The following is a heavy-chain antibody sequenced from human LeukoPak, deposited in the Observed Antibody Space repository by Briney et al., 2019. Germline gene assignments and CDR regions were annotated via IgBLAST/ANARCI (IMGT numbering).Heavy chain of an antibody. Sequence: SETLSLTCTVSGGSISSHYWSWIRQPPGKGLEWIGNIYYSGITNYNSSLKSRVAISVDTSKSQFSLSLSSVTAADTAVYYCARDRSVVVTANYIPWYFDLWGRGTLSLSPQ. CDR1: GGSISSHY. D-gene: IGHD2-21*02. V-gene: IGHV4-59*11. J-gene: IGHJ2*01. CDR2: IYYSGIT. CDR3: ARDRSVVVTANYIPWYFDL.